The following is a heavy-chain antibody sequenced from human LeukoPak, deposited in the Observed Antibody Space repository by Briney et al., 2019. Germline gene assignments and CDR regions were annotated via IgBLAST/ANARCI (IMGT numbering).Heavy chain of an antibody. Sequence: PSETLSLTCSVSGGSISGYFWTWIRQPAGKGLEWIGRIHSSGITNYNPSLKSRVTISLDSSQNQFSLKVNSVTPGDTAVYYCARVLSGIFYDWGQGTLVAVSS. CDR1: GGSISGYF. V-gene: IGHV4-4*07. CDR2: IHSSGIT. D-gene: IGHD1-26*01. CDR3: ARVLSGIFYD. J-gene: IGHJ4*02.